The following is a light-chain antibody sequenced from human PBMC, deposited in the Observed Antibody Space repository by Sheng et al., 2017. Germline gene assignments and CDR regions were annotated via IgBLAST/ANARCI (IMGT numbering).Light chain of an antibody. CDR1: SSDVGTYTH. J-gene: IGLJ2*01. CDR3: SSKTRTNAVV. V-gene: IGLV2-18*02. Sequence: QSALTQPPSVSGSPGQSVTISGTGTSSDVGTYTHVSWYQQSPDTAPKLILYEVGSRPSGVPDRFSGSKSGNTASLTISGLQADDEADYYCSSKTRTNAVVFGGGTKLTVL. CDR2: EVG.